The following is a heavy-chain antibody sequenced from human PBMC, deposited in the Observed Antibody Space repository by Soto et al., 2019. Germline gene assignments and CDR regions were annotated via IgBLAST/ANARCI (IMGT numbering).Heavy chain of an antibody. CDR3: AKEWWEGYGMDL. CDR2: ISSSGSST. D-gene: IGHD1-26*01. V-gene: IGHV3-23*01. CDR1: GFTFNTYA. Sequence: EVQLLESGGGLVQPGGSLRLSCAASGFTFNTYAMSWVRQAPGKGLEWVSTISSSGSSTYYADSVKGRFTISRDNPKNTMYMQMNSLGDEDTDVYYCAKEWWEGYGMDLWGQGTTVTVSS. J-gene: IGHJ6*02.